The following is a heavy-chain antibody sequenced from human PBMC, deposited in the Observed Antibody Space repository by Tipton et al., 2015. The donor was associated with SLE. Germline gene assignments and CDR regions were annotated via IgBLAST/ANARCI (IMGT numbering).Heavy chain of an antibody. CDR3: ARGPRYNWNKTGQSFDY. V-gene: IGHV3-21*01. Sequence: SLRLSCAASGFIFSSYTMNWVRQAPGKGLEWVSSISSSSTYIYYADSVKGRFTIARDNAKNSLYLQMISLGAEDTAVYYCARGPRYNWNKTGQSFDYWGQGTLITVSS. D-gene: IGHD1-1*01. CDR2: ISSSSTYI. CDR1: GFIFSSYT. J-gene: IGHJ4*02.